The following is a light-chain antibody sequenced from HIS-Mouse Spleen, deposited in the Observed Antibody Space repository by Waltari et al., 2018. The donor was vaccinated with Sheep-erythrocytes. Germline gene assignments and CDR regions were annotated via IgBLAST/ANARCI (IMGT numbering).Light chain of an antibody. CDR3: CSYAGSSTPWV. J-gene: IGLJ3*02. Sequence: QSALTQPASVSGSPGQSITISFPGTGSNVGHYHLFPWYQQHPGKAPKIMIYEGSKRPSGVSNRFSGSKSGNTASLTISGLQAEDEADYYCCSYAGSSTPWVFGGGTKLTVL. CDR2: EGS. V-gene: IGLV2-23*01. CDR1: GSNVGHYHL.